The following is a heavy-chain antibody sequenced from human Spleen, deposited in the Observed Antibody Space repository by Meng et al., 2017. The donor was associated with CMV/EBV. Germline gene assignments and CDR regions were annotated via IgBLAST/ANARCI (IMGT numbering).Heavy chain of an antibody. V-gene: IGHV4-34*01. D-gene: IGHD1-26*01. Sequence: SETLSLTCAVYVGSFNGYYWSWIRQPPGKGLEWIGEINHGGSTNYNPSLKSRVAISVDTSKNQFSLKLSSVTVADTAVYYCAREAWGGTYGGPWFFDYWGQGTLVTVSS. CDR1: VGSFNGYY. CDR3: AREAWGGTYGGPWFFDY. J-gene: IGHJ4*02. CDR2: INHGGST.